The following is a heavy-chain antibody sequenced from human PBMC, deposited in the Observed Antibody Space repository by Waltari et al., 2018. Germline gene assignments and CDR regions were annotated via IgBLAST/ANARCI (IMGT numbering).Heavy chain of an antibody. V-gene: IGHV3-7*01. Sequence: EVQLVESGGGLVQPGGSLRLSCAASGSTFSSHWMRWVGQAPGKGLEWVANIKQDGSGKYYVDSVKGRFTTSRDNAKNSLYLQMNSLRAEDTAVYYCARDRDYGDYAWGQGTLVTVSS. D-gene: IGHD4-17*01. J-gene: IGHJ4*02. CDR2: IKQDGSGK. CDR3: ARDRDYGDYA. CDR1: GSTFSSHW.